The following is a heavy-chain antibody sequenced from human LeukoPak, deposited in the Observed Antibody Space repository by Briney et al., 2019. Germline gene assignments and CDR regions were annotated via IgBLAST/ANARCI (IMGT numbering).Heavy chain of an antibody. CDR3: ARLRATLRGYSYGLLDY. CDR1: GYTFTGYY. CDR2: INPNSGGT. Sequence: ASVTVSCKASGYTFTGYYMHWVRQAPGQGLEWMGWINPNSGGTNYAQKFQGRVTMTRDTSISTAYMELSRLGSDDTAVYYCARLRATLRGYSYGLLDYWGQGTLVTVSS. V-gene: IGHV1-2*02. J-gene: IGHJ4*02. D-gene: IGHD5-18*01.